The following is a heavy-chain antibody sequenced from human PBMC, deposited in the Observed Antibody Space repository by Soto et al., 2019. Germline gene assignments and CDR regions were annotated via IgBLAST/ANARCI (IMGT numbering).Heavy chain of an antibody. D-gene: IGHD5-18*01. V-gene: IGHV1-69*06. J-gene: IGHJ4*02. CDR1: GGTFSSYA. Sequence: QVQLVQSGAEVTKPGSSVKVSCKASGGTFSSYAISWVRQAHGQGLEWMGGIIPIFGTANYAQKFQGRVTITADKSTSTAYMELSSLRSEDTAVYYCATLGGTAMVKIDYWGQGNLVNVSS. CDR2: IIPIFGTA. CDR3: ATLGGTAMVKIDY.